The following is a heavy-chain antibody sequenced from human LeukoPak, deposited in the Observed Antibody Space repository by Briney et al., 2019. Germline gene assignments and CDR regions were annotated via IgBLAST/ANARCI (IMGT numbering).Heavy chain of an antibody. CDR1: GYTFTSYY. CDR2: INPSGGST. D-gene: IGHD5-12*01. Sequence: ASVKVSCKASGYTFTSYYMHWVRQAPGQGLEWMGIINPSGGSTSYAQKFQGRVTMTRDTSTSTVYMELSSLRSEDTAVYYCASEDGSVAALDYWGQGTLVTVSS. J-gene: IGHJ4*02. CDR3: ASEDGSVAALDY. V-gene: IGHV1-46*01.